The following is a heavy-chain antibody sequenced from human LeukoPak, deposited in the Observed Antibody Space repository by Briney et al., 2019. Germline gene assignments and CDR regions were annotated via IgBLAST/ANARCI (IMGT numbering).Heavy chain of an antibody. J-gene: IGHJ5*02. CDR1: GGSFSGYY. CDR3: ARLRRFRCWFDP. D-gene: IGHD2-21*01. CDR2: INHSGST. V-gene: IGHV4-34*01. Sequence: QSSETLSLTCAVYGGSFSGYYWSWIRQPPGKGLEWIGEINHSGSTNYNPSLKSRVTISVDTSKNQFSLKLSSVTAADTAVYYCARLRRFRCWFDPWGQGTLVTVSS.